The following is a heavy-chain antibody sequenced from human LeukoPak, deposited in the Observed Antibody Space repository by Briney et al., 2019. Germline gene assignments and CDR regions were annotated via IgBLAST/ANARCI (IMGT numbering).Heavy chain of an antibody. CDR3: ARVRVDFWSGSLNL. CDR1: GYTFTSYG. J-gene: IGHJ4*02. Sequence: ASVKVSCKASGYTFTSYGISWVRQAPGQGLEWMGWISAYNGNTNYAQKLQGRVTMTTDTSTSTAYMELSRLRSDDTAVYYCARVRVDFWSGSLNLWGQGTLVTVSS. CDR2: ISAYNGNT. V-gene: IGHV1-18*01. D-gene: IGHD3-3*01.